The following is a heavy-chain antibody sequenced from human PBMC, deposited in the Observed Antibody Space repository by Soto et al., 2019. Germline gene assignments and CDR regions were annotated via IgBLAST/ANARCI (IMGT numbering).Heavy chain of an antibody. CDR2: IYYSGST. D-gene: IGHD2-2*02. Sequence: PSETLSRTCTVSGGSISSYYWSWIRQPPGKGLEWIGYIYYSGSTNYNPSLKSRVTISVDTSKNQFSLKLSSVTAADTAVYYCARLIGYCSSTSCYTGYYYYMDVWGKGTTVTVSS. J-gene: IGHJ6*03. CDR3: ARLIGYCSSTSCYTGYYYYMDV. V-gene: IGHV4-59*01. CDR1: GGSISSYY.